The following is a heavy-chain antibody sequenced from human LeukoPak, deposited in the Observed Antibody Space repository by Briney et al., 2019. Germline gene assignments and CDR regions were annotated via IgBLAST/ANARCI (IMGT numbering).Heavy chain of an antibody. CDR3: ASGSAVAGAYYFDY. D-gene: IGHD6-19*01. V-gene: IGHV1-18*01. Sequence: ASVKVSCKASGYTFTTYGISWVRQAPGQGVEWMGWISAYNGNTNYAQKLQGRVTMTTDTSTSTAYMELRSLRSDDTAVYYCASGSAVAGAYYFDYWGQGTLVTVSS. CDR1: GYTFTTYG. J-gene: IGHJ4*02. CDR2: ISAYNGNT.